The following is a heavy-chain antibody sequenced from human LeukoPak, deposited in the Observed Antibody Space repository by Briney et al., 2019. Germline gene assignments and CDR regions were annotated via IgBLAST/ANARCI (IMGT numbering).Heavy chain of an antibody. J-gene: IGHJ5*02. CDR3: ARDNSVEDTAWWFDP. CDR2: IYHSGST. D-gene: IGHD4-23*01. Sequence: PSETLSLTCAVSGGSISSSNWWSWIRQPPGKGLEWIGEIYHSGSTNYNPSLKSRVTISVDKSKTQFSLKLSSVTAADTAVYYCARDNSVEDTAWWFDPWGQGTLVTVSS. CDR1: GGSISSSNW. V-gene: IGHV4-4*02.